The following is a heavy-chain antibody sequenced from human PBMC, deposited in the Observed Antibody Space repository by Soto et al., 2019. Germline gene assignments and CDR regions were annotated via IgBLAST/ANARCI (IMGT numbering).Heavy chain of an antibody. CDR1: GCTFSSNP. V-gene: IGHV1-69*06. CDR2: IIPIFATT. D-gene: IGHD6-19*01. CDR3: ARDLTAGKWLEAFTYYLINI. Sequence: QVPLMQSGAEVRKPGSSVTVSCKASGCTFSSNPISWVRQAPGQGLEWMGGIIPIFATTHYSWRFVDSLTLTADRSTHTAFMEVTILTSEATALYYCARDLTAGKWLEAFTYYLINIWGQGTTVTVS. J-gene: IGHJ6*01.